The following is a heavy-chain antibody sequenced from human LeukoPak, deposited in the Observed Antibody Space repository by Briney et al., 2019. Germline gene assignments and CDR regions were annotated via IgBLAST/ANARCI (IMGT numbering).Heavy chain of an antibody. Sequence: PGGSLRLSCAESAFAFSSHGMHWVRQAPGKGLEWVAVIWSDGTNKNYADSVKGRFTISRDNSKNTVYLQMDSLRAEDTAVYYCARGDSSSSLLWFFDLWGRGTLVTVSS. CDR1: AFAFSSHG. V-gene: IGHV3-33*01. CDR2: IWSDGTNK. CDR3: ARGDSSSSLLWFFDL. D-gene: IGHD6-13*01. J-gene: IGHJ2*01.